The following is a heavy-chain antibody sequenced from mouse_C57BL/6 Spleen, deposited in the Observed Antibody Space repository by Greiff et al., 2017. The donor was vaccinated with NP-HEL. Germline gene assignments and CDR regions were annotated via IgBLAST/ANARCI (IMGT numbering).Heavy chain of an antibody. V-gene: IGHV1-69*01. Sequence: QVQLQQPGAELVMPGASVKLSCKASGYTFTSYWMHWVKQRPGQGLEWIGEIDPSDSYTNYNQKFKGKSTLTVDKSSSTAYMQLSSLTSEDSAVYYCARGLGDYDYFDYWGQGTTLTVSS. D-gene: IGHD2-4*01. CDR2: IDPSDSYT. CDR3: ARGLGDYDYFDY. J-gene: IGHJ2*01. CDR1: GYTFTSYW.